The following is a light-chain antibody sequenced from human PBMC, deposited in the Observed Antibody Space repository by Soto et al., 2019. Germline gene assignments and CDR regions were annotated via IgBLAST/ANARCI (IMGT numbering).Light chain of an antibody. J-gene: IGKJ1*01. Sequence: DIQMTQSPSTLSASVGDRVTITCRASQSISSWLAWYQQKPGKAPKLLIYDASSLESGVPSRFSGSGSGTDFTLTISSLQPEDFATYYCQQSSSPLWGTCGQGTKVDI. CDR1: QSISSW. V-gene: IGKV1-5*01. CDR3: QQSSSPLWGT. CDR2: DAS.